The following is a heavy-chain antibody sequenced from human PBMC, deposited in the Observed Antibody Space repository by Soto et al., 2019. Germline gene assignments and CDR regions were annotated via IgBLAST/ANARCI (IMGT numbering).Heavy chain of an antibody. CDR2: IWYDGSNK. CDR3: ARGAYDFWSGYLHDY. Sequence: QVQLVESGGGVVQPGRSLRLSCAASGFTFSSYGMHWVRQAPGKGLEWVAVIWYDGSNKYYADSVKGRFTISRDNSKNTLYLQMNSLRAEDTAVYYCARGAYDFWSGYLHDYWGQGTLVTVSS. J-gene: IGHJ4*02. D-gene: IGHD3-3*01. V-gene: IGHV3-33*01. CDR1: GFTFSSYG.